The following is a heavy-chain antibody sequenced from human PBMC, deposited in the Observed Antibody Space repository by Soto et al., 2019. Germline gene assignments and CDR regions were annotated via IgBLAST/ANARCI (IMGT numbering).Heavy chain of an antibody. J-gene: IGHJ6*02. CDR3: ARLDYYDSSGYYYDPASDYGMDV. D-gene: IGHD3-22*01. CDR1: GYSFTSYW. V-gene: IGHV5-51*01. CDR2: IYPGDSDT. Sequence: GESLKISCKGSGYSFTSYWIGWVRQMPGKGLEWMGIIYPGDSDTRYSPSFQGQVTISADKSISTAYLQWSSLKASDTAMYYCARLDYYDSSGYYYDPASDYGMDVWGQGTTVTVSS.